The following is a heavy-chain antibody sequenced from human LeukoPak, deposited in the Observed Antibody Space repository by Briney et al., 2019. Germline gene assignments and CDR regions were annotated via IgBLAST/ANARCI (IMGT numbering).Heavy chain of an antibody. D-gene: IGHD4-17*01. CDR2: ISGTGGST. Sequence: PGGSLRLSCAASGFFFDDYGMSWVRQAPGKGLEWVSAISGTGGSTYYADSVKGRFTISRDNSKNTLYLQMNSLRAEDTAVYYCYRMHATVEGSWGQGTLVTVSS. V-gene: IGHV3-23*01. J-gene: IGHJ5*02. CDR1: GFFFDDYG. CDR3: YRMHATVEGS.